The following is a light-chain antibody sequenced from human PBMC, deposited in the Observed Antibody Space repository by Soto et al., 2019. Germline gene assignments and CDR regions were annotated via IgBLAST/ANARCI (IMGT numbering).Light chain of an antibody. CDR1: QSISSR. CDR2: KAS. V-gene: IGKV1-5*03. CDR3: QQYGSSPWT. Sequence: DIQMTQSPSTLSASVLGIVSMSFLASQSISSRLAWYQQKPGKAPNLLIYKASTLESGVPSRFSGSGSGTDFTLTISRLEPEDFAVYYCQQYGSSPWTFGQGTKVDI. J-gene: IGKJ1*01.